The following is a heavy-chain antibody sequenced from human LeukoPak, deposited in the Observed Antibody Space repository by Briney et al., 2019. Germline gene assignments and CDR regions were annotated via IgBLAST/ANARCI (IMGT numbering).Heavy chain of an antibody. D-gene: IGHD1-26*01. Sequence: SETLSLTCTVSGGSISSYYWSWIRQPPGKGLEWIGYIYYSGSTNYNPSLKSRVTISVDTSKNQFSLKLSSVTAADTAVYYCARDRGGSYHFDYWGRGTLVTVSS. CDR3: ARDRGGSYHFDY. CDR1: GGSISSYY. V-gene: IGHV4-59*01. J-gene: IGHJ4*02. CDR2: IYYSGST.